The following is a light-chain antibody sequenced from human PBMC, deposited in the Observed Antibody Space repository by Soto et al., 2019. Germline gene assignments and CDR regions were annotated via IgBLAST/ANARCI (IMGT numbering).Light chain of an antibody. CDR1: QSVSSSY. V-gene: IGKV3-20*01. CDR3: QQYGSTSDT. Sequence: EIELTQSPGTLSLSPGERATLSCRASQSVSSSYLAWYQQKPGQAPRLLIYGASSRATGIPDRFSGSGSGTDFTLTISRLEPEDFAVYYCQQYGSTSDTFGQGTKLEIK. J-gene: IGKJ2*01. CDR2: GAS.